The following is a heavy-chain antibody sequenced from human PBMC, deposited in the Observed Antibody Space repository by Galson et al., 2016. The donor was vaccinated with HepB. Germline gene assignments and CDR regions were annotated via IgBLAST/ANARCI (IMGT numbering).Heavy chain of an antibody. CDR1: GYTFTNHW. CDR2: IYPGDSDT. V-gene: IGHV5-51*01. J-gene: IGHJ4*02. CDR3: ARRDSGWSLFDY. Sequence: QSGAEVKKPGESLKISCQGSGYTFTNHWIGWVRQMPGKGLEWMGIIYPGDSDTRYSPSFQGQVTISADKSTRTAYLQWSSLMASDTAMYYCARRDSGWSLFDYWGQGTRLTVSS. D-gene: IGHD6-19*01.